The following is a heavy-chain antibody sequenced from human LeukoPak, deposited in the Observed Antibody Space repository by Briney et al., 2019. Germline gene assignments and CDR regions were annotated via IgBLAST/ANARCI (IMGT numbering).Heavy chain of an antibody. D-gene: IGHD6-19*01. J-gene: IGHJ4*02. CDR3: AKAGRIAVAGCFDY. CDR2: ISGSGGST. CDR1: GFTFSSYA. V-gene: IGHV3-23*01. Sequence: PGGSLRLSCAASGFTFSSYAMSWVRQAPGKGLEWVSAISGSGGSTYYADSVKGRFTISRGNSKNTPYLQMNSLRAEDTAVYYCAKAGRIAVAGCFDYWGQGTLVTVSS.